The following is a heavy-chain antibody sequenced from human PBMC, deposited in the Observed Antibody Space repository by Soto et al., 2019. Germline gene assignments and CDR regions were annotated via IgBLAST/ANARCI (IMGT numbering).Heavy chain of an antibody. D-gene: IGHD3-3*01. J-gene: IGHJ3*02. CDR1: GYTFTSYG. V-gene: IGHV1-18*01. CDR2: ISAYNGNT. Sequence: ASVKVSCKASGYTFTSYGISWVRQAPGQGLEWMGWISAYNGNTNYAQKLQGRVTMTTDTSTSTAYMELRSLRSDDTAVYYCARGSPVLRFLEWLLIGAFYIWGQGRMVTVSS. CDR3: ARGSPVLRFLEWLLIGAFYI.